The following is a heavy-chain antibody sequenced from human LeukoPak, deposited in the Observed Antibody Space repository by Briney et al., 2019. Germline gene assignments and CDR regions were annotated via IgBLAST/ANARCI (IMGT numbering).Heavy chain of an antibody. V-gene: IGHV3-23*01. CDR2: ISGSGGTT. CDR3: AKDHSSVGNWYTYFDY. D-gene: IGHD2-15*01. J-gene: IGHJ4*02. CDR1: GFTFSSYA. Sequence: GRSLRLSCAASGFTFSSYAMTWVRQAPGKGLEWVSDISGSGGTTYYADSVKGRFTISRDNSKNTLYLQMNSLRAEDTALYYCAKDHSSVGNWYTYFDYWGQGTLVTVSS.